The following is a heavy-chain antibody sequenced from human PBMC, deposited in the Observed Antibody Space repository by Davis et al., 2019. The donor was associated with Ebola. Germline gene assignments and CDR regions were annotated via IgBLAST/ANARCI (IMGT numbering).Heavy chain of an antibody. CDR3: ARFYGSGSYYPFYFDY. D-gene: IGHD3-10*01. CDR2: ISSSSSYI. J-gene: IGHJ4*02. CDR1: GFTFSSYS. V-gene: IGHV3-21*01. Sequence: GESLKISCAASGFTFSSYSMNWVRQAPGKGLEWVSSISSSSSYIYYADSVKGRFTISRDNAKNSLYLQMNSLRAEDTAVYYCARFYGSGSYYPFYFDYWGQGTLVIVSS.